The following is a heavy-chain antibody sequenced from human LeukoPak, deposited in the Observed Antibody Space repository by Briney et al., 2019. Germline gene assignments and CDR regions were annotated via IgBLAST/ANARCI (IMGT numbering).Heavy chain of an antibody. V-gene: IGHV3-66*01. CDR2: IYSGGST. CDR3: ARLRTPYYYGMDV. Sequence: AGGSLRLSCAASGFTVSSNYMSWVRQAPGKGLEWVSVIYSGGSTYYADSVKGRFTISRDSAKNSLYLQMSSLRAEDTAIYYCARLRTPYYYGMDVWGQGTTVTVSS. CDR1: GFTVSSNY. D-gene: IGHD2-15*01. J-gene: IGHJ6*02.